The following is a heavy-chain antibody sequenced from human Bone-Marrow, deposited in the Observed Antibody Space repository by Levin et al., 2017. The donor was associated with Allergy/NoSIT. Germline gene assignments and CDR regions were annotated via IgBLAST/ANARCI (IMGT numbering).Heavy chain of an antibody. V-gene: IGHV3-48*01. CDR1: GFSFNTYN. J-gene: IGHJ2*01. D-gene: IGHD3-22*01. Sequence: GGSLRLSCAASGFSFNTYNMHWVRQAPGKGLECISYISSGSGTSDYADSVKGLFTISRDNANNSMYLQMNSLRAEDTAVYYCARETTYYFDTGGDLRAGWYFDLWGRGTLVTVSS. CDR3: ARETTYYFDTGGDLRAGWYFDL. CDR2: ISSGSGTS.